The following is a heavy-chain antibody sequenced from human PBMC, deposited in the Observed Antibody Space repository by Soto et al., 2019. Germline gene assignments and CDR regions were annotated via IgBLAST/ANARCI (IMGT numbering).Heavy chain of an antibody. D-gene: IGHD1-26*01. CDR3: ARRHSYSGSYYWFDP. CDR1: GYSFTSYW. Sequence: PGESLKISCKGSGYSFTSYWISWVRQMPGKGLEWMGRIDPSDSYTNYSPSFQGHVTISAHKSISTAYLQWSSLKASDTAMYYCARRHSYSGSYYWFDPWGQGTLVTVSS. CDR2: IDPSDSYT. J-gene: IGHJ5*02. V-gene: IGHV5-10-1*01.